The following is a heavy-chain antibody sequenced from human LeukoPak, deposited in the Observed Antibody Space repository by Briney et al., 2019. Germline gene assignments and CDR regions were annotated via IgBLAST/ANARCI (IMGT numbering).Heavy chain of an antibody. CDR3: ATDFSSSSPTGFDY. Sequence: GGSLRLSCAASGFTFDDYAMHWVRQAPGKGLKWVSGISGSGGRTYYADSVKGRFTISRDNSKNTLYLQMNSLRAEDTAIYYCATDFSSSSPTGFDYWGQGTLVTVSS. D-gene: IGHD6-13*01. CDR2: ISGSGGRT. CDR1: GFTFDDYA. J-gene: IGHJ4*02. V-gene: IGHV3-23*01.